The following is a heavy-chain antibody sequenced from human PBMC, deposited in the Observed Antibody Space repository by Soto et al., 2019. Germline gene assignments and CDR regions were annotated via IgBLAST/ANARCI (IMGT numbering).Heavy chain of an antibody. J-gene: IGHJ4*02. V-gene: IGHV3-33*01. D-gene: IGHD3-10*01. CDR2: IWYDGSNK. CDR1: GFTFSSYG. CDR3: ARDYYGSGSYYSDY. Sequence: QVQLVESGGGVVQPGRSLRLSCAASGFTFSSYGMHWVRQAPGKGLEWVAVIWYDGSNKYYADSVKGRFTISRDNSKNTLYLQMNSLRAEDTAVNYCARDYYGSGSYYSDYWGQGTLVTVSS.